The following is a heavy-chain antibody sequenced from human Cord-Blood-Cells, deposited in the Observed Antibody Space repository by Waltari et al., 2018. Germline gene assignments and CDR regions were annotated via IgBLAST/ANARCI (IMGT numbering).Heavy chain of an antibody. Sequence: QVQLQQWGAGLLKPSETLSLTCAVYGGSFSGYYWSWIRQPPGKGLEWIGEINHSGSTNYNPSLKSRVTISVDTTKNPFSLKLGSVTAADTAVYYCARGLIVVVPAAASRAGWYFDLWGRGTLVTVSS. CDR3: ARGLIVVVPAAASRAGWYFDL. J-gene: IGHJ2*01. D-gene: IGHD2-2*01. V-gene: IGHV4-34*01. CDR2: INHSGST. CDR1: GGSFSGYY.